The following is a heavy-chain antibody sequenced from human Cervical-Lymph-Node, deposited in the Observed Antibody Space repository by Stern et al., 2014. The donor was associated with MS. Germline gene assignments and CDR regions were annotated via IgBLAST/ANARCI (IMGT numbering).Heavy chain of an antibody. CDR1: GYTFTSYW. CDR3: ARQRYFDY. J-gene: IGHJ4*02. CDR2: IFPGGSNI. Sequence: EVQLVESGPEVKRPGESLKISCQASGYTFTSYWIGGVRQMPGKGLGWIRTIFPGGSNIKYSRSFQGQVPLSADKSSSTAYLQWNNLKASDTAIYYCARQRYFDYWGQGTLVTVSS. V-gene: IGHV5-51*01.